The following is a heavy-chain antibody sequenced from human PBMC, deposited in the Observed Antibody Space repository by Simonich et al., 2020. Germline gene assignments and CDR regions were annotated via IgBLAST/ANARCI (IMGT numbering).Heavy chain of an antibody. V-gene: IGHV3-30*07. CDR3: ARDGERYCGGDCYSYFDY. J-gene: IGHJ4*02. Sequence: QVQLVESGGGVVQPGRSLRLSCAASGFTFSSYAMHWVRQAPGKGLEWVEIISKGESNKYYADSVKGRFTISRDNSKNTLYLQMNSLRAEDTAVYYCARDGERYCGGDCYSYFDYWGQGTLVNVSS. CDR2: ISKGESNK. D-gene: IGHD2-21*02. CDR1: GFTFSSYA.